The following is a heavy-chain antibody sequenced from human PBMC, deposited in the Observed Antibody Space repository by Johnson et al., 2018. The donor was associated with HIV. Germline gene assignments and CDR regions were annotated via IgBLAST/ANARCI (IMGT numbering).Heavy chain of an antibody. CDR1: GFTVSSNY. CDR3: ARIDYSNYEEAFDI. J-gene: IGHJ3*02. CDR2: IYSGGST. D-gene: IGHD4-11*01. V-gene: IGHV3-66*01. Sequence: VQLVESGGGLVQPGGSLRLSCAASGFTVSSNYMSWVRQAPGKGLEWVSVIYSGGSTYYADSVKVRFTISRDNSKNTLYLQMNSLRAEDTAVYYCARIDYSNYEEAFDIWGQGTMVTVSS.